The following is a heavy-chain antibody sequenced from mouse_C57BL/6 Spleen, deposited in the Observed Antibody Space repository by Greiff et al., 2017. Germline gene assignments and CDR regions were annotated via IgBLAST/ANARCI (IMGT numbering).Heavy chain of an antibody. D-gene: IGHD2-4*01. Sequence: QVQLQQSGPELVKPGASVKISCKASGYAFSSSWMNWVKQRPGKGLEWIGRIYPGDGDTNYNGKFKGKATLTADKSSSTAYMQLSSLTSEDSAVYFCARTYYDYDPWFAYWGQGTLVTVSA. CDR3: ARTYYDYDPWFAY. J-gene: IGHJ3*01. V-gene: IGHV1-82*01. CDR1: GYAFSSSW. CDR2: IYPGDGDT.